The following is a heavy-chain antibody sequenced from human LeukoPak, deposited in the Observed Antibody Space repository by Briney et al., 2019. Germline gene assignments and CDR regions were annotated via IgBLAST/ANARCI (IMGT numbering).Heavy chain of an antibody. CDR2: INHSGSA. V-gene: IGHV4-34*01. D-gene: IGHD2-21*01. J-gene: IGHJ4*02. CDR1: GGSFSGYY. Sequence: SETLSLTCAVYGGSFSGYYWSWIRQPPGKGLEWIGEINHSGSANYNPSLKSRVTISVDTSKNQFSLKLSSVTAADTAVYYCARTPDFVNWGQGTLVTVSS. CDR3: ARTPDFVN.